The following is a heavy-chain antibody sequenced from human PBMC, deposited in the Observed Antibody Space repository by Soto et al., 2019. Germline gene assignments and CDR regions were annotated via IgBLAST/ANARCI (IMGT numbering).Heavy chain of an antibody. V-gene: IGHV2-5*01. Sequence: SGPTLVNPTQTLTLTCTFSGFSLSTSGVGVGWIRQPPGKALEWLALIYWNDDKRYSPSLKSRLTITKDTSKNQVVLTMTNMDPVDTATFSCAHSQIAVAGTDFDYWGQGALVTVSS. CDR1: GFSLSTSGVG. J-gene: IGHJ4*02. CDR3: AHSQIAVAGTDFDY. D-gene: IGHD6-19*01. CDR2: IYWNDDK.